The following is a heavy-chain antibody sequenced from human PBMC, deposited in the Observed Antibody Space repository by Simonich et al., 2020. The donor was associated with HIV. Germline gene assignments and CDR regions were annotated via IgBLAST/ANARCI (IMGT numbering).Heavy chain of an antibody. V-gene: IGHV3-21*01. CDR1: GFTFSSYW. CDR2: ISSTSSFI. Sequence: EVQLVESGGGLVQPGGSLRLSCAASGFTFSSYWMHWVRQAPGKGRVGVASISSTSSFIYYADSVKGRFIISRDNAKNSLYLQMNSLRAEDTAVYYCTRAGGNFDYWGQGTLVTVSS. D-gene: IGHD3-10*01. J-gene: IGHJ4*02. CDR3: TRAGGNFDY.